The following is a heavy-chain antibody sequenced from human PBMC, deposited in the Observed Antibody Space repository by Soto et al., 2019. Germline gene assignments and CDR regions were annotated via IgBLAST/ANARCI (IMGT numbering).Heavy chain of an antibody. CDR1: GFTFSSYA. D-gene: IGHD3-9*01. J-gene: IGHJ4*02. CDR3: AKESGALYYDILTGYYKPYYFDY. CDR2: ISGSGGST. Sequence: PGGSLRLSCAASGFTFSSYAMSWVRQAPGKGLEWVSAISGSGGSTYYADSVKGRFTISRDNPKNTLYLQMNSLRAEDTAVYYCAKESGALYYDILTGYYKPYYFDYWGQGTLVTVSS. V-gene: IGHV3-23*01.